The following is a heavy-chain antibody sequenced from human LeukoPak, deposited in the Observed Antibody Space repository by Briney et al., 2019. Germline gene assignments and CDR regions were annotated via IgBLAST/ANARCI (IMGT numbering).Heavy chain of an antibody. D-gene: IGHD3-3*01. V-gene: IGHV3-48*01. CDR3: ASEADPVGYDFWSGYSGCAFDI. CDR1: GFTFSSYS. Sequence: GGSLRLSCAASGFTFSSYSMNWVRQAPGKGLEWGSYISSSSSSTIYYADSVKGRFTISRDNATKSLYPQMNSLRAEDTAVYYCASEADPVGYDFWSGYSGCAFDIWGQGTMVTVSS. CDR2: ISSSSSSTI. J-gene: IGHJ3*02.